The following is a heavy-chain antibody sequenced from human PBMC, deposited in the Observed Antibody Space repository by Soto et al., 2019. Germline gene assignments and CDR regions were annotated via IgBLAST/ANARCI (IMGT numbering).Heavy chain of an antibody. Sequence: ASVKVSCKASGYTFTSYAIHWVRQAPGQRLEWMGWINAGNGNTKYSQKFQGRVTITRDTSASTAYMELSSLRSEDTAVYYCAIYRTYYYDSSGYYWPFDIWGQGTMVTVS. J-gene: IGHJ3*02. D-gene: IGHD3-22*01. CDR1: GYTFTSYA. V-gene: IGHV1-3*01. CDR3: AIYRTYYYDSSGYYWPFDI. CDR2: INAGNGNT.